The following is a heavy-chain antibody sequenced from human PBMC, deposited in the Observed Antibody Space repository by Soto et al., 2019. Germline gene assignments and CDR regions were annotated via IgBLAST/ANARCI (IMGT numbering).Heavy chain of an antibody. D-gene: IGHD5-12*01. CDR2: INSHGDST. CDR1: GFTFSNYA. V-gene: IGHV3-64*01. Sequence: EVQLVESGGGLVQPGGSLRLSCAASGFTFSNYAMHWVRQAPGKGLEYVSAINSHGDSTYYANSVKGRFTISRDNSKNTLDLQMGSLRTEDMAVYYCARRDGYNFDYWGQGTLVTVSS. CDR3: ARRDGYNFDY. J-gene: IGHJ4*02.